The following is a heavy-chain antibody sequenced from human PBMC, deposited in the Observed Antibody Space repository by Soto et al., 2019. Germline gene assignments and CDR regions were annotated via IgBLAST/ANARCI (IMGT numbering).Heavy chain of an antibody. CDR2: INHSGST. CDR3: ARGDYGGNYYYGMDV. CDR1: GGSFSGYY. D-gene: IGHD4-17*01. J-gene: IGHJ6*02. V-gene: IGHV4-34*01. Sequence: SETLSLTCAVYGGSFSGYYWSWIRQPPGKGLEWNGEINHSGSTNYNPSLKSRVTISVDTSKNQFSLKLSSVTAADTAVYYCARGDYGGNYYYGMDVWGQGTTVTVSS.